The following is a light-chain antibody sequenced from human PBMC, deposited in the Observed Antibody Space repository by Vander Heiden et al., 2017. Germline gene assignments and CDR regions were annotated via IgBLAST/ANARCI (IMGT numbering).Light chain of an antibody. Sequence: DIQMTQSPSSLSASVCDRVTITCQESNNINCWLNWYQQKPGKGPERLIYDASTLQTGVLSRLTGNGSGTNFTFTISSLQPEDIATYYCQNYDDHLFLTFGAGTRVEVK. CDR3: QNYDDHLFLT. CDR1: NNINCW. CDR2: DAS. J-gene: IGKJ4*01. V-gene: IGKV1-33*01.